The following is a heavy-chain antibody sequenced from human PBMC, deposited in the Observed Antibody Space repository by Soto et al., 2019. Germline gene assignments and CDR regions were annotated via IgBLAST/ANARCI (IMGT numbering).Heavy chain of an antibody. Sequence: QVQLVQSGAEVKKPGYSVKVSCKTSGVSFNKNGIGWVRPAPGHGLEWMGGVSPPFRTSNYARKFQGRISITADASTGTVNMELSSLTSEDTAQYYCARVLYYGSGSYSPYGMDVWGQGTTVTVSS. CDR3: ARVLYYGSGSYSPYGMDV. CDR1: GVSFNKNG. V-gene: IGHV1-69*01. D-gene: IGHD3-10*01. J-gene: IGHJ6*02. CDR2: VSPPFRTS.